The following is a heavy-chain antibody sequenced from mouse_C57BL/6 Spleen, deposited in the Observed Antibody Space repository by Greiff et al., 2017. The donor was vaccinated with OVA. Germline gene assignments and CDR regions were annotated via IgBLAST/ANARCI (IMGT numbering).Heavy chain of an antibody. CDR1: GYTFTSYG. Sequence: VQVVEFGAELARPGASVKLSCKASGYTFTSYGISWVKQRTGQGLEWIGEIYPRSGNTYYNEKFKGKATLTADKSSSTAYMELRSLTSEDSAVYFCARYDGYYDYYAMDYWGQGTSVTVSS. CDR2: IYPRSGNT. J-gene: IGHJ4*01. V-gene: IGHV1-81*01. D-gene: IGHD2-3*01. CDR3: ARYDGYYDYYAMDY.